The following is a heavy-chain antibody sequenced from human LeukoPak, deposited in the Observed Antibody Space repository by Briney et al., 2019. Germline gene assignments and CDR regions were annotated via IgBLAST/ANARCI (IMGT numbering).Heavy chain of an antibody. J-gene: IGHJ4*02. CDR2: IKQDGSEK. Sequence: PGGSLRLSCAASGFTFSSYWMSWVRQAPGKGLEWVANIKQDGSEKDYVDSVKGRFTISRDNAKNSLYLQMNSLRAEDTAVYYCAREGGYSGSSGVDYWGQGTLVTVSS. D-gene: IGHD1-26*01. CDR3: AREGGYSGSSGVDY. V-gene: IGHV3-7*03. CDR1: GFTFSSYW.